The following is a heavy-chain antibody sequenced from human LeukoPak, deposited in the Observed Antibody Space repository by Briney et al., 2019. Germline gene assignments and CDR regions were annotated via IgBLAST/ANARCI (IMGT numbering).Heavy chain of an antibody. Sequence: ASVKVSCKASGYTFTGYYMHWVRQAPGQGLEWMGWINPNSGGTNYAQKLQGRVTMTTDTSTSTAYMELRSLRSDDTAVYYCARGPDYGDSLHYYYYYYMDVWGKGTTVTVSS. CDR1: GYTFTGYY. CDR3: ARGPDYGDSLHYYYYYYMDV. J-gene: IGHJ6*03. D-gene: IGHD4-17*01. CDR2: INPNSGGT. V-gene: IGHV1-2*02.